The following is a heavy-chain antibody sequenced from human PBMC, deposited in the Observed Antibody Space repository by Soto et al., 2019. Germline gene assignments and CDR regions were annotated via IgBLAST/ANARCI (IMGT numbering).Heavy chain of an antibody. V-gene: IGHV4-59*08. D-gene: IGHD3-10*01. J-gene: IGHJ6*02. CDR2: IGYSGAS. CDR3: ARHGFGSLHGLVDV. CDR1: GGSITNYY. Sequence: QVQLQESGPGLVKPSETLSLTCTVSGGSITNYYCSWFRQSPGKGLEWIGYIGYSGASAYNLPLKRRVTISVDTSKTQFSLMLESVTATDTAVYYCARHGFGSLHGLVDVWGQGTTVIVSS.